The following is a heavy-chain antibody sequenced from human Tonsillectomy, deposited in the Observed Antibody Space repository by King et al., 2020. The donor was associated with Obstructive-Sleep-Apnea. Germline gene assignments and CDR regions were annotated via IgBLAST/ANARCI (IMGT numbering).Heavy chain of an antibody. D-gene: IGHD2-2*01. Sequence: VQLVQSGGGVVQPGRSLRLSCAASGFTFSRYNMLWVRQAPGKGLEWVAVISPDGSLSYEADSPEGQITISRDNFKSTMYLQMDSLRDEDTAVYYCARGGIVVSPAAPIMDYWGQGALVTVSA. V-gene: IGHV3-30*03. J-gene: IGHJ4*02. CDR3: ARGGIVVSPAAPIMDY. CDR1: GFTFSRYN. CDR2: ISPDGSLS.